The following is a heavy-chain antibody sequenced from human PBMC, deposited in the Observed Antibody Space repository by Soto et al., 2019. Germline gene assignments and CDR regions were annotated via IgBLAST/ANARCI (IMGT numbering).Heavy chain of an antibody. CDR2: ISSSSSYI. Sequence: XXSLRLSCAASGFTFSSYSMHWVPQAPGKGLEWVSSISSSSSYIYYADSVKGRFTISRDNAKNSLYLQMNSLRAEDTAVYYCAKDRYGDYGGIDYWGQGTLVTVSS. D-gene: IGHD4-17*01. J-gene: IGHJ4*02. V-gene: IGHV3-21*04. CDR1: GFTFSSYS. CDR3: AKDRYGDYGGIDY.